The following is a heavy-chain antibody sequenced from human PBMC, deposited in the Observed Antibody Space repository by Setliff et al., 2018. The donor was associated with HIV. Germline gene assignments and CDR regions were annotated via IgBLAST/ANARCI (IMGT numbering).Heavy chain of an antibody. CDR3: ARDGGSSGWYFVLGYSDY. V-gene: IGHV4-39*02. Sequence: SETLSLTCTVSGGSTDSGSYYWAWIRQPPGKGLEWIGSMYYTGSTYYNPSRKGRVTISIDTSKNPFSLKLNSVTAADTAMYYCARDGGSSGWYFVLGYSDYWGPGTLVTVSS. CDR1: GGSTDSGSYY. J-gene: IGHJ4*02. CDR2: MYYTGST. D-gene: IGHD6-19*01.